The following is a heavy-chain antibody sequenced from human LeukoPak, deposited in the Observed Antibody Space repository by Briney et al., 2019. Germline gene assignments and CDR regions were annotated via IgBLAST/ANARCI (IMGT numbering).Heavy chain of an antibody. D-gene: IGHD4-17*01. CDR1: EFTLSSYA. V-gene: IGHV3-11*01. J-gene: IGHJ6*03. Sequence: GGSLRLSCAASEFTLSSYAMSWIRQAPGKGLEWVSYISSSGSTIYYADSVKGRFTISRDNAKNSLYLQMNSLRAEDTAVYYCASTWPTVTTGSYYYMDVWGKGTTVTISS. CDR3: ASTWPTVTTGSYYYMDV. CDR2: ISSSGSTI.